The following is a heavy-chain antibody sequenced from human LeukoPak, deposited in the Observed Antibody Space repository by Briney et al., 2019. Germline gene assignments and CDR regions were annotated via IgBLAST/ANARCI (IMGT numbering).Heavy chain of an antibody. CDR3: AREALIAAAGQNGMDV. CDR2: INPNSGGT. D-gene: IGHD6-13*01. V-gene: IGHV1-2*04. J-gene: IGHJ6*02. Sequence: ASVKVSCKASGYTFTGYYMHWVRQAPGQGLEWMGWINPNSGGTNYAQKFQGWVTMTRDTSISTAYMELSRLRSDDTAVYYCAREALIAAAGQNGMDVWGQGTTVTVSS. CDR1: GYTFTGYY.